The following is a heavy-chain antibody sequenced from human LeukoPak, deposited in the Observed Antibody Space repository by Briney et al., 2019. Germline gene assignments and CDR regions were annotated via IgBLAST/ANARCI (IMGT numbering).Heavy chain of an antibody. D-gene: IGHD2-15*01. V-gene: IGHV1-46*01. CDR1: GYTFTSYY. CDR3: ARDPEGYCSGGSCQSGDP. Sequence: ASVKVSCKASGYTFTSYYMHWLRQAPGQGLEWMGIINPSGGSTSYAQKFQGRVTMTTDESTSTAYMELSSLRSEDTAVYYCARDPEGYCSGGSCQSGDPWGQGTLVTVSS. J-gene: IGHJ5*02. CDR2: INPSGGST.